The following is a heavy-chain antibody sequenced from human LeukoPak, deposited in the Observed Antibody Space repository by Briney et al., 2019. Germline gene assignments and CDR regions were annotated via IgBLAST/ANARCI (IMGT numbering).Heavy chain of an antibody. J-gene: IGHJ4*02. V-gene: IGHV3-48*01. Sequence: GGSLRLPCAASGFTFSSYSMNWVRQAPGKGLEWVSYLSSSSNTIYYADSVKGRFTISRDNAKNSLYLQMNSLRAEDTAVYYCARDRAAGAYPWYFDYWGQGTLVTVPS. CDR2: LSSSSNTI. D-gene: IGHD3-16*01. CDR3: ARDRAAGAYPWYFDY. CDR1: GFTFSSYS.